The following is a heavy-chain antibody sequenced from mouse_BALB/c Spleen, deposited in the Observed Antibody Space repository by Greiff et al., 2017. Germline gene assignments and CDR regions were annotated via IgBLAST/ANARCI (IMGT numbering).Heavy chain of an antibody. V-gene: IGHV5-17*02. J-gene: IGHJ4*01. CDR3: ARGLAAMDD. D-gene: IGHD2-2*01. Sequence: DVKLQESGGGLVQPGGSRKLSCAASGFTFSSFGMHWVRQAPEKGLEWVAYISSGSSTIYYADTVKGRFTISRDNPKNTLFLQMTSLRSEDTAMYYCARGLAAMDDWGQGTSVTVSS. CDR2: ISSGSSTI. CDR1: GFTFSSFG.